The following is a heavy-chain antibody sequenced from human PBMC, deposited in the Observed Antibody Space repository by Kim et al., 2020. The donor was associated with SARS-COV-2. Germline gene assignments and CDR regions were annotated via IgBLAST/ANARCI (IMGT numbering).Heavy chain of an antibody. CDR1: GGSISSCGYY. V-gene: IGHV4-31*03. Sequence: SETLSLTCTVSGGSISSCGYYWSWIRQHPGKVLVWIVYIYYSGSTYYNPSLKSRVTISVNTSKTQFSLKLSPVTAADTAVYYCARARGITMIVVVISTAFDIWGQGTLVTVSS. J-gene: IGHJ3*02. CDR2: IYYSGST. D-gene: IGHD3-22*01. CDR3: ARARGITMIVVVISTAFDI.